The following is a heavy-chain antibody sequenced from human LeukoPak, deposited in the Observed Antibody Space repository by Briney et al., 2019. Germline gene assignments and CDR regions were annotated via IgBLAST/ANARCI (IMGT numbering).Heavy chain of an antibody. CDR2: INHSGST. Sequence: PSETLSLTCTVSGGSISSYHWSWIRQPPGKGLEWIGEINHSGSTNYNPSLKSRVTISVDTSKNQFSLKLSSVTAADTAVYYCARGGIVVVVTTTRRVNWFDPWGQGTLVTVSS. D-gene: IGHD2-15*01. J-gene: IGHJ5*02. CDR1: GGSISSYH. V-gene: IGHV4-34*01. CDR3: ARGGIVVVVTTTRRVNWFDP.